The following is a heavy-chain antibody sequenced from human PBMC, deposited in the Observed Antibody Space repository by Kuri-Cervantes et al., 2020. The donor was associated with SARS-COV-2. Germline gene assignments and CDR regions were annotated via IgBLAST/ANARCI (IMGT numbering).Heavy chain of an antibody. D-gene: IGHD3-9*01. Sequence: GESLKISCAASGFTFSSYAMSWVRQAPGKGLEWVSAISGSGGSTYYADSVKGRFTISRDNSKNTLYLQMNSLRAEDTAVYYCAKNGGILDYYMDVWGKGTTVTVSS. CDR3: AKNGGILDYYMDV. V-gene: IGHV3-23*01. CDR1: GFTFSSYA. CDR2: ISGSGGST. J-gene: IGHJ6*03.